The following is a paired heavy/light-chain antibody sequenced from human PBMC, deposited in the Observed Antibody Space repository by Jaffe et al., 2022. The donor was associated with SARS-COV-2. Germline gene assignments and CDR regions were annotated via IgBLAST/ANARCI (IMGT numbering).Light chain of an antibody. J-gene: IGKJ5*01. CDR1: QSLLSGNGQSY. Sequence: DIVLTQSPLSLPVPPGEPASISCRSSQSLLSGNGQSYLDWYLQKPGQSPQLLIYLGSTRASGVPDRFSGSGSGTDFTLKISRVEAEDVGFYYCMQALQTSITFGQGTRLEIK. CDR3: MQALQTSIT. V-gene: IGKV2-28*01. CDR2: LGS.
Heavy chain of an antibody. J-gene: IGHJ4*02. CDR2: ISPSGDST. V-gene: IGHV3-23*04. D-gene: IGHD5-18*01. Sequence: EAQLVESGGHLVQPGGSLRLSCEDSGLTFRLSAMTWVRQAPGKGLEWISGISPSGDSTIYADSVKGRFIISRDNSRNTLFLEVNSLRGDDTAVYFCAKRYSYGWGSLDSWGQGTLVTVSS. CDR1: GLTFRLSA. CDR3: AKRYSYGWGSLDS.